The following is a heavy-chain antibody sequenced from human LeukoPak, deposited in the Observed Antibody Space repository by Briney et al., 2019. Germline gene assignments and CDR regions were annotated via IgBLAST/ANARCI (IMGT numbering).Heavy chain of an antibody. CDR2: INPNNGDT. V-gene: IGHV1-2*02. J-gene: IGHJ4*02. CDR1: GFSFTGYY. CDR3: ARARRGSGSYFGYFDY. D-gene: IGHD3-10*01. Sequence: GASVKVSCKASGFSFTGYYIHWVRQAPGQGLEWMGLINPNNGDTNYAQKFQSRVTMTRDTSIRTAYMELNRLRSDDTAVYYCARARRGSGSYFGYFDYSGQGTLVTVS.